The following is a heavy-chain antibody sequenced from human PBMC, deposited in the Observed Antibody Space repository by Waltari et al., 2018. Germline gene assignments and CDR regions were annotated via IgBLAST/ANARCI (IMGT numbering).Heavy chain of an antibody. V-gene: IGHV4-59*11. D-gene: IGHD1-26*01. CDR1: GGSISSHY. J-gene: IGHJ4*02. CDR3: ARALVGATILFDY. Sequence: QVQLQESGPGLVKPSETLSLTCTVSGGSISSHYWSWIRQPPGKGLEWIGYIYYSGSTHYNPSLKSRVTISVDTSKNQFSLKLSSVTAADTAVYYCARALVGATILFDYWGQGTLVTVSS. CDR2: IYYSGST.